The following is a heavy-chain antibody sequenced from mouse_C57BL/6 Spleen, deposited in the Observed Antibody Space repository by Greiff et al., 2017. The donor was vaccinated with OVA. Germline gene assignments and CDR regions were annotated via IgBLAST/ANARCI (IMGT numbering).Heavy chain of an antibody. J-gene: IGHJ2*01. V-gene: IGHV1-64*01. CDR2: IHPNSGST. CDR1: GYTFTSYW. D-gene: IGHD1-1*01. Sequence: QVQLQQPGAELVKPGASVKLSCKASGYTFTSYWMHWVKQRPGQGLEWIGMIHPNSGSTNYNEKFKSKATLTVDKSSSTAYMQLSSLTSEDSAVYYCATSYYYGSSVGDYWGQGTTLTVSS. CDR3: ATSYYYGSSVGDY.